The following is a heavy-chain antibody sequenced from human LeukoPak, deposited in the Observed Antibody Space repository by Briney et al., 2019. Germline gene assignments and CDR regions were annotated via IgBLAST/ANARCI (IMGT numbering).Heavy chain of an antibody. V-gene: IGHV3-23*01. D-gene: IGHD4-17*01. CDR2: ISGSGGST. CDR1: GFTFSSYA. Sequence: GGSLRLSCAASGFTFSSYAMSWVRQAPGKGLEWVSAISGSGGSTYYADSVKGRFTISRDNSKNTLYLQMNSLRAEDTAVYYCARDGKHDYGDYLDVLVTPLDYWGQGTLVTVSS. J-gene: IGHJ4*02. CDR3: ARDGKHDYGDYLDVLVTPLDY.